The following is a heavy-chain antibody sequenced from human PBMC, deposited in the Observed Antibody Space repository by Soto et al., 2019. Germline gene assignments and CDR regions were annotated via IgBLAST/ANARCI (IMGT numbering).Heavy chain of an antibody. CDR3: ARDQLEGNWFDP. V-gene: IGHV4-30-2*01. D-gene: IGHD1-1*01. CDR2: IYHSGST. J-gene: IGHJ5*02. Sequence: QLQLQESGSGLVRPSQTLSLTCAVSGGSISSGGYSWNWIRQPPGQGLEWIGYIYHSGSTLYNPSLKSRVTTTVDKSKNQFALKLSSVTASDTAVYYCARDQLEGNWFDPWGQGTLVTVSS. CDR1: GGSISSGGYS.